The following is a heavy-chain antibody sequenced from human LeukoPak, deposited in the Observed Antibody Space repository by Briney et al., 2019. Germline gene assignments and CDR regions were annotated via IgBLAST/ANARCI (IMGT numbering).Heavy chain of an antibody. V-gene: IGHV4-61*02. CDR1: GSSISSGSYY. D-gene: IGHD5-18*01. J-gene: IGHJ4*02. CDR3: ARGEFTAMVIPEGGSFDY. Sequence: SQTLSLTCTVSGSSISSGSYYWSWIRRPAGKGLEWIGRIYTSGSTNYNPSLKSRVTISVDTSKNQFSLKLSSVTAADTAVYYCARGEFTAMVIPEGGSFDYWGQGTLVTVSS. CDR2: IYTSGST.